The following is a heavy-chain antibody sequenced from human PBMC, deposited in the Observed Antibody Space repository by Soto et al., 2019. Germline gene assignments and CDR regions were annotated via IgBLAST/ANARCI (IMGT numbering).Heavy chain of an antibody. CDR1: GFTVSSNY. D-gene: IGHD2-2*01. Sequence: EVQLVESGGGLIQPGGSLRLSCAASGFTVSSNYMSWVRQAPGKGLEWVSVIYSGGSTYYADCVKGRFTISRDNSTNTLALQTDSLRAEDTAVYYCARRGYWISTGCSEYWGQGALVAVSS. J-gene: IGHJ4*02. CDR2: IYSGGST. V-gene: IGHV3-53*01. CDR3: ARRGYWISTGCSEY.